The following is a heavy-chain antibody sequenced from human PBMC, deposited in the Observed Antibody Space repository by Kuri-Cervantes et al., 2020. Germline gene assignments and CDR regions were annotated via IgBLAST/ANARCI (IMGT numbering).Heavy chain of an antibody. CDR1: GGSISSGSYY. J-gene: IGHJ5*02. D-gene: IGHD3-22*01. Sequence: SETLSLTCTVSGGSISSGSYYWSWIWQPAGKGLEWIGRIYTSGSTNYNPSLKSRVTISVDTSKNQFSLKLSSVTAADTAVYYCARDDHYDSSGYNWFDPWGQGTLVTVSS. CDR3: ARDDHYDSSGYNWFDP. CDR2: IYTSGST. V-gene: IGHV4-61*02.